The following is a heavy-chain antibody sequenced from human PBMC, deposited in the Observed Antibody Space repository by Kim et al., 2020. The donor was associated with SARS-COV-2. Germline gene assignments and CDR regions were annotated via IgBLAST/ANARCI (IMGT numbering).Heavy chain of an antibody. V-gene: IGHV4-59*11. CDR2: VYHSGST. J-gene: IGHJ3*01. Sequence: SETLSLTCTVSGGSTRTHYWSWVRQPPGKGLEWIGYVYHSGSTDYNPSLKSRVTMSLDTSTNQFSLNLKSVTAADTAFYYCARAGYNWNVGEAFDVWGQGILVTVSS. D-gene: IGHD1-20*01. CDR3: ARAGYNWNVGEAFDV. CDR1: GGSTRTHY.